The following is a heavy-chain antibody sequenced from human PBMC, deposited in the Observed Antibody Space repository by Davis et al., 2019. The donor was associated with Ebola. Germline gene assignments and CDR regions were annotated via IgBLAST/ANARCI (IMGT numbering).Heavy chain of an antibody. CDR2: INSDGSST. J-gene: IGHJ6*04. CDR3: ARGYCSGGSCYAYDYYGMDV. V-gene: IGHV3-74*01. CDR1: GLTFSSYW. Sequence: GESLKISCAASGLTFSSYWMHWVRQAPGKGLVWVSRINSDGSSTSYADSVKGRFTISRDNAKNTLYLQMNSLRAEDTAVYYCARGYCSGGSCYAYDYYGMDVWGKGTTVTVSS. D-gene: IGHD2-15*01.